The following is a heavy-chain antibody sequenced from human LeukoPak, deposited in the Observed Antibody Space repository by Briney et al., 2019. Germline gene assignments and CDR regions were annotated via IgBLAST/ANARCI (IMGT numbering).Heavy chain of an antibody. Sequence: ASVKVSCKASGYTFTSYTMNWVRRAPGQGLEWMGWINTNTGNPTYAQGFTGRFVFSLYTSVSMAYLQISSLKAEDTAVYYCARVRAGTRKVSWFDPWGQGTLVTVSS. D-gene: IGHD1-1*01. CDR2: INTNTGNP. CDR1: GYTFTSYT. J-gene: IGHJ5*02. CDR3: ARVRAGTRKVSWFDP. V-gene: IGHV7-4-1*04.